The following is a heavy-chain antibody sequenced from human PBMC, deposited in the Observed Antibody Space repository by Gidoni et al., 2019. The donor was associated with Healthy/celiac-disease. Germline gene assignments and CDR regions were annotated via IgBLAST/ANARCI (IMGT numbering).Heavy chain of an antibody. Sequence: QVQLVQSGAEVKKPGASVKVSCKASGYTFTSYGIRWVRQARGQGLEWMGWISAYKGNTNYAQKLQGRVTMTTDTSTSTAYMELRSLRSDDTAVYYCARVAAGYCSSTSCYIGYYYYYYMDVWGKGTTVTVSS. CDR1: GYTFTSYG. CDR3: ARVAAGYCSSTSCYIGYYYYYYMDV. CDR2: ISAYKGNT. V-gene: IGHV1-18*01. D-gene: IGHD2-2*01. J-gene: IGHJ6*03.